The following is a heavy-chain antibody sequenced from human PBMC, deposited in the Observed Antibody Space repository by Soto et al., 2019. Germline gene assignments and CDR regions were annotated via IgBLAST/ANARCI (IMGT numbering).Heavy chain of an antibody. CDR1: GGSISSSSYY. CDR2: IYYSGST. Sequence: PSETLSLTCTVSGGSISSSSYYWGWIRQPPGKGLEWIGSIYYSGSTYYNPSLKSRVTISVDTSKNQFSLKLSSVTAADTAVYYCARQVGSVAPTFDYWGQGTLVTVSS. CDR3: ARQVGSVAPTFDY. J-gene: IGHJ4*02. D-gene: IGHD6-19*01. V-gene: IGHV4-39*01.